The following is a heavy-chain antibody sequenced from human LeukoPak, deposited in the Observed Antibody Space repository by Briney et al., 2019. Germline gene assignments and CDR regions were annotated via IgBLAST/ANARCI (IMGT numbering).Heavy chain of an antibody. CDR3: ARSLFFFDSSNYDY. V-gene: IGHV1-46*01. D-gene: IGHD3-22*01. J-gene: IGHJ4*02. Sequence: ASVKVSCKASGYTFTSYYMHWVRQAPGQGLEWMGIINPSGGSTSYAQKFQGRVTMTRDTTISTAYMELSGLSSDDTAVYFCARSLFFFDSSNYDYWGQGTQVTVSS. CDR1: GYTFTSYY. CDR2: INPSGGST.